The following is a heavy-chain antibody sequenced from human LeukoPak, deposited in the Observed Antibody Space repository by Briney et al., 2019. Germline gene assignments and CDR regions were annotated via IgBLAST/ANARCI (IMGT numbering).Heavy chain of an antibody. CDR2: INPNSGGT. V-gene: IGHV1-2*02. CDR3: AREGVDWNHSVYYFDY. D-gene: IGHD1-1*01. Sequence: ASVNVSCTASGYTFTCYYMHWVRQAPGQGLEWMGWINPNSGGTNYAQKFQGRVTMTRDTSISTAYMELSRLRSDDTAVYYCAREGVDWNHSVYYFDYWGQGTLVTVSS. CDR1: GYTFTCYY. J-gene: IGHJ4*02.